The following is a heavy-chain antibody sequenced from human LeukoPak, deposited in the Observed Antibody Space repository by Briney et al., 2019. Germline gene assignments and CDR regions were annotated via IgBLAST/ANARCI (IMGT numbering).Heavy chain of an antibody. CDR3: ARDLRYTVTTLDV. CDR2: IYYRGST. D-gene: IGHD4-17*01. J-gene: IGHJ6*02. CDR1: GASANSGDYY. Sequence: SQTLSLTCTVSGASANSGDYYWSWIRQPPGKGLEWIGYIYYRGSTYYNPSLKSRVRVSVDTSKNQFSLKLSSVTAADTAVYYCARDLRYTVTTLDVWGQGTTVTVSS. V-gene: IGHV4-30-4*01.